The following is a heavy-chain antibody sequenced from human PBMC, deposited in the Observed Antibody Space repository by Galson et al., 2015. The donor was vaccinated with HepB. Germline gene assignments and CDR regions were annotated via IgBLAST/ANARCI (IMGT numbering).Heavy chain of an antibody. Sequence: SLRLSCAASGFSFRANWMSWVRQAPGKGLEWVANIKQDGSEKYYVDFVKGRFTISRDNAENSLYLQMNSLRAEDTAVYYCARGRGMDVWGQGTTVTVSS. V-gene: IGHV3-7*03. J-gene: IGHJ6*02. CDR1: GFSFRANW. CDR2: IKQDGSEK. CDR3: ARGRGMDV.